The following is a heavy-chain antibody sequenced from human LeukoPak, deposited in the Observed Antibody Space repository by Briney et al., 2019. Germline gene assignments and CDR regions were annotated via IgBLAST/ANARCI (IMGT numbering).Heavy chain of an antibody. J-gene: IGHJ5*02. CDR1: GGTFISYA. Sequence: ASVKVSCKASGGTFISYAISWVRQAPGQGLEWMGGIIPIFGTANYAQKFQGRVTITADESTSTAYMELSSLRSEDTAVYYCARDLFEWPLLNNWFDPWGQGTLVTVSS. V-gene: IGHV1-69*13. D-gene: IGHD3-10*02. CDR3: ARDLFEWPLLNNWFDP. CDR2: IIPIFGTA.